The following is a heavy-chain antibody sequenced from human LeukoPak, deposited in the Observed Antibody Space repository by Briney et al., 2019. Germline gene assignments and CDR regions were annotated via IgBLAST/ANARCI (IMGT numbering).Heavy chain of an antibody. J-gene: IGHJ5*02. CDR1: GFTFSDYY. CDR3: AREVAARRLGSWFDP. D-gene: IGHD6-6*01. CDR2: ISSSGSTI. V-gene: IGHV3-11*04. Sequence: GGSLRLSCAASGFTFSDYYMSWIRQAPGKGLEWVSYISSSGSTIYYADSVKGRFTISRDNAKNSLYLQMNSLRAEDTAIYYCAREVAARRLGSWFDPWGQGTLVTVSS.